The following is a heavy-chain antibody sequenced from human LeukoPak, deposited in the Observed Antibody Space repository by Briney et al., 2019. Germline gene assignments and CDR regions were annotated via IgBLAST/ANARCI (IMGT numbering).Heavy chain of an antibody. Sequence: SETLSLTCTVSGGSISSYYWSWIRQPPGKGLEWIGYIYYSGSTNYNPSLKSRVTISVDTSKNQFSLKLSSVTAADTAVYYCARDSQVGAISDFDYWGQGTLVTVSS. CDR1: GGSISSYY. V-gene: IGHV4-59*01. CDR3: ARDSQVGAISDFDY. D-gene: IGHD1-26*01. CDR2: IYYSGST. J-gene: IGHJ4*02.